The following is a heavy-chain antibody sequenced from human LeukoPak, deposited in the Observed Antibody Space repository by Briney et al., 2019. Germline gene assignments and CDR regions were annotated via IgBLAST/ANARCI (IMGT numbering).Heavy chain of an antibody. Sequence: GGSLRLSCAASGFTFSSYSMNWVRQAPGKGLGWVSSISSSSSYIYYADSVKGRFTISRDNAKNSLYLQMNSLRAEDTAVYYCARVLGGSGSYSYFDYWGQGTLVTVSS. CDR1: GFTFSSYS. J-gene: IGHJ4*02. V-gene: IGHV3-21*01. CDR2: ISSSSSYI. D-gene: IGHD3-10*01. CDR3: ARVLGGSGSYSYFDY.